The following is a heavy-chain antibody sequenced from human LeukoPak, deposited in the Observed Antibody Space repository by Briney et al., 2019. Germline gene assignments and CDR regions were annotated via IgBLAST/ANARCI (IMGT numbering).Heavy chain of an antibody. J-gene: IGHJ4*02. Sequence: NPSETLSLTCTVSGGSISSYYWSWIRQPAGRGLEWIGRFYATGGTKYNPSLQSRVTMSVDTSKNQFSLKLSSVTAADTAVYYCARGTTVERPFFNYWGQGTLATVSS. D-gene: IGHD1-1*01. V-gene: IGHV4-4*07. CDR3: ARGTTVERPFFNY. CDR1: GGSISSYY. CDR2: FYATGGT.